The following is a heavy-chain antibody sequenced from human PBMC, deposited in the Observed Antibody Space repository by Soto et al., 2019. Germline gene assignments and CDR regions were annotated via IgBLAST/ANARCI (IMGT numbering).Heavy chain of an antibody. J-gene: IGHJ6*02. V-gene: IGHV1-18*01. Sequence: QVQLVQSGAEVKKPGASVKVSCKASGYSFTRYGISWMRQAPGQGLEWMGWISGYNANTNYPENLQGRVTMTADTSTSTAYMEVRNLISDDTAVSYCARMGDVPYYYYGLDVWGQGTTVTVSS. CDR2: ISGYNANT. CDR1: GYSFTRYG. CDR3: ARMGDVPYYYYGLDV. D-gene: IGHD3-16*01.